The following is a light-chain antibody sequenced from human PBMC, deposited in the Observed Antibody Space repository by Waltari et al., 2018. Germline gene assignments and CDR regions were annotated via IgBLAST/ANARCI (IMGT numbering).Light chain of an antibody. CDR3: QQYNSYSRT. Sequence: DIQMTQSPSSLSASVGDSVTITCRASQTISTYLNWYQQTAGKAPKLLIYAASALQSGVPSRFRGSGSGTEFTLTISSLQPDDFATYYCQQYNSYSRTFGQGTKVEIK. V-gene: IGKV1-5*01. CDR2: AAS. CDR1: QTISTY. J-gene: IGKJ1*01.